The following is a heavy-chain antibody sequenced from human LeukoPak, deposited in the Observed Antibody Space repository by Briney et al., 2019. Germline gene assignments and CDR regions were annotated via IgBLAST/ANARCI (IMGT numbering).Heavy chain of an antibody. CDR3: ARDQRGFSYSKYYFDY. D-gene: IGHD5-18*01. V-gene: IGHV3-33*01. CDR1: GFSFSSYG. J-gene: IGHJ4*02. CDR2: IWYDGTNK. Sequence: PGGSLRLSCAAPGFSFSSYGMHWVRQAPGKGLEGVAVIWYDGTNKYYADSVKGRFTISRDNSKNTLYLQMNSLRAEDTAVYYCARDQRGFSYSKYYFDYWGQGTLVTVSS.